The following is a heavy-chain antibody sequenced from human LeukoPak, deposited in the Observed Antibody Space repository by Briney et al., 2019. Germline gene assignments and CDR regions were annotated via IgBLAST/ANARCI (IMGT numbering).Heavy chain of an antibody. D-gene: IGHD1-26*01. CDR3: ARQFGGSYGY. Sequence: GGSLRLSCAASGFTFSSYAMNWVRQAPGRGLEWVSSITTGSDIYYADSVKGRFTISRDNAKNSLYLDMNSLGAEDTAVYCCARQFGGSYGYWGQGTLVTVSS. CDR2: ITTGSDI. J-gene: IGHJ4*02. V-gene: IGHV3-21*01. CDR1: GFTFSSYA.